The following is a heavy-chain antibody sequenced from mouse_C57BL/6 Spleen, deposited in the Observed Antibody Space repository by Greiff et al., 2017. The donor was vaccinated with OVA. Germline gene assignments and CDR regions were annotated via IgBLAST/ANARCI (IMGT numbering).Heavy chain of an antibody. CDR1: GYAFSSSW. J-gene: IGHJ1*03. CDR2: IYPGAGDT. CDR3: ARGIYGSSYDWYFDV. Sequence: QVQLQQSGPELVKPGASVKISCKASGYAFSSSWMNWVKQRPGKGLEWIGRIYPGAGDTNYNGKFKGKATLTADKSSSTAYMQLSSLTSEDSAVYFCARGIYGSSYDWYFDVWGTGTTVTVSS. D-gene: IGHD1-1*01. V-gene: IGHV1-82*01.